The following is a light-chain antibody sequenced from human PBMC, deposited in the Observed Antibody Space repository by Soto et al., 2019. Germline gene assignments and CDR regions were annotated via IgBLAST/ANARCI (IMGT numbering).Light chain of an antibody. J-gene: IGLJ1*01. V-gene: IGLV2-8*01. Sequence: QSALTQPPSASGSPGQSVTISCTGTSSDVGGYNYVSWYQQHPGKAPKLMIYEVNKRPSGVPDRFSGSKSGNTASLTVSGLQAEDEAHYFCSSFAGSIFYVFGTGTKVTVL. CDR3: SSFAGSIFYV. CDR2: EVN. CDR1: SSDVGGYNY.